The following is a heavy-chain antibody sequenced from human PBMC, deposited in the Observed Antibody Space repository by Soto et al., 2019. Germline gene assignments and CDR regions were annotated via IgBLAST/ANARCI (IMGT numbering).Heavy chain of an antibody. J-gene: IGHJ5*02. V-gene: IGHV1-69*06. CDR2: IIPIFRTT. D-gene: IGHD6-6*01. Sequence: ASVKVSCKASGDTFSNYGITWVRQAPGQGLEWMGVIIPIFRTTNYAQRFQGRLTITADKSTTTVYLELSNLRCEDTAVYYCAKMRIRRSSNRVGCSDPWGQGTQVTVSS. CDR1: GDTFSNYG. CDR3: AKMRIRRSSNRVGCSDP.